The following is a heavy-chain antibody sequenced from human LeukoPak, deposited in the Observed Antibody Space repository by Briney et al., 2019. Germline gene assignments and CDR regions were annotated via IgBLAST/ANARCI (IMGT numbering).Heavy chain of an antibody. J-gene: IGHJ6*02. D-gene: IGHD3-22*01. Sequence: SVKVSCKASGGTFSSYAISWVRQAPGQGLEWMGGIISIFGTANYAQKFQGRVTITADESTSTAYMELGSLRSEDTAVYYCARDEPNYYDSSSGEDYYYGMDVWGQGTTVTVSS. V-gene: IGHV1-69*13. CDR1: GGTFSSYA. CDR3: ARDEPNYYDSSSGEDYYYGMDV. CDR2: IISIFGTA.